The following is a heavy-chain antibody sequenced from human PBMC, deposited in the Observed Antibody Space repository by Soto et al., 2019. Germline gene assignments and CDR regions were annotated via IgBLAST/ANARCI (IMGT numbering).Heavy chain of an antibody. V-gene: IGHV3-33*01. CDR1: GFTFSSYG. D-gene: IGHD4-17*01. Sequence: QVQLVESGGGVVQPGRSLRLSCAASGFTFSSYGMHWVRQAPGKGLEWVAVIWYDGSNKYYADSVKGRFTISRDNSKNTLYLQMNSLRAEDTAVYYCARAWTTVTTNWYFDLWGRGTLVTVSS. CDR3: ARAWTTVTTNWYFDL. CDR2: IWYDGSNK. J-gene: IGHJ2*01.